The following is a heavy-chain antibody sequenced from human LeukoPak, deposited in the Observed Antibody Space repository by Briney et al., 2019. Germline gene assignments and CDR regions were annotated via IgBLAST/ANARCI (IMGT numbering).Heavy chain of an antibody. V-gene: IGHV3-30*02. CDR1: GFSFSNYG. Sequence: PGGSLRLSCAASGFSFSNYGMHWVRQTPGKGLEWVAFIRYDGTNKHYADSVKGRLTISRDNSKNILYLQMNSLRAEDTAVYYCAKGLGVVADVELHHWGQGPLVTVSS. D-gene: IGHD2-15*01. J-gene: IGHJ1*01. CDR3: AKGLGVVADVELHH. CDR2: IRYDGTNK.